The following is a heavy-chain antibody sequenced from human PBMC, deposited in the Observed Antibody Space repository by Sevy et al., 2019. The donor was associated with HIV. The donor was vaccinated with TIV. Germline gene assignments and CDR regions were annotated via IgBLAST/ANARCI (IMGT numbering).Heavy chain of an antibody. CDR3: AKDFTGYNGIDV. D-gene: IGHD3-9*01. Sequence: GGSLRFSCAASGFTFGTFGMHWVRQAPGKGLEWVAVISYDGSSKYYGDSVKGRFIISRDNSKNTLYLQMSSLRPEDTAMYYCAKDFTGYNGIDVRGQGTTVTVSS. CDR2: ISYDGSSK. CDR1: GFTFGTFG. J-gene: IGHJ6*02. V-gene: IGHV3-30*18.